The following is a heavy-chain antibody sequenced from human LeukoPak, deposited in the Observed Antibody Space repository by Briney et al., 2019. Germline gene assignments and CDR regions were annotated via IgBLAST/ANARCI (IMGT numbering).Heavy chain of an antibody. J-gene: IGHJ4*02. D-gene: IGHD6-19*01. CDR2: ISYDGSNK. CDR3: AKDRYSGGCDY. CDR1: GFTFSSYG. V-gene: IGHV3-30*18. Sequence: PGGSLRLSCVASGFTFSSYGMHWVRQAPGKGLEWVAVISYDGSNKYYADSVRGRFTISRDNSKNTLYLQMNSLRAEDTAVYYCAKDRYSGGCDYWGQGTLVIVSS.